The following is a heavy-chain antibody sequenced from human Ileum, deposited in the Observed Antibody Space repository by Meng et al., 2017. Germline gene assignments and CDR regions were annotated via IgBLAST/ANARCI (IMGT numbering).Heavy chain of an antibody. J-gene: IGHJ4*02. Sequence: EVQLVESGGGLVQLGGSLRLYCAASGFTFSNYWMHWVRQVPGKGLVWVSRINRDGTSTSYADSLEGRFSISRDNAKNTLYLQMNNLRPEDTAVYYCSRDLSSEWELVGWGQGTLVTVSS. CDR2: INRDGTST. CDR1: GFTFSNYW. CDR3: SRDLSSEWELVG. D-gene: IGHD1-26*01. V-gene: IGHV3-74*01.